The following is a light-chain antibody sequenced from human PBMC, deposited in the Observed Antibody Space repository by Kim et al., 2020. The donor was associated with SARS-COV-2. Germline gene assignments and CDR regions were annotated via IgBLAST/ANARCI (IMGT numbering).Light chain of an antibody. CDR2: GAS. V-gene: IGKV3-15*01. CDR1: QSVSSN. Sequence: SVSPGERATLSCRASQSVSSNLAWYQQKPGQAPRLLIYGASTRATGIPARFSGSGSGTEFTLTISSLQSEDFAVYYCQQYNNLITFGQGTRLEIK. J-gene: IGKJ5*01. CDR3: QQYNNLIT.